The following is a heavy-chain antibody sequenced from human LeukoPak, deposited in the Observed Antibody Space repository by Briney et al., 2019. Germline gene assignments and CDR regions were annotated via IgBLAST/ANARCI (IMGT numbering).Heavy chain of an antibody. CDR2: INGDGGNI. CDR3: TRDLMDYDVSTGLHHYYMDV. J-gene: IGHJ6*02. D-gene: IGHD3-9*01. Sequence: GGSLRLSCVASGFTFSSYWMHWVRQDPRKGLVWVSRINGDGGNINYADSVRGRFTVSRDNAKNTLYLQMNTLRVEDTAVYYCTRDLMDYDVSTGLHHYYMDVWGQGTTVTVSS. V-gene: IGHV3-74*01. CDR1: GFTFSSYW.